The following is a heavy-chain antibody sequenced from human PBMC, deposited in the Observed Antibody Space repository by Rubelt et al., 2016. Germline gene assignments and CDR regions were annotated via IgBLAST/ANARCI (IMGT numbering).Heavy chain of an antibody. V-gene: IGHV1-3*01. CDR2: INAGSGNT. Sequence: QVQLVQSGAEVKKPGASVKASCKASGYTFTRFTIHWVRQAPGQRLEWMGWINAGSGNTKYSQNFQGRVTITRDTSATTAYLELSILRSEDTAMYFCARDQGAGVPSAFDCWGQGTLVTVSS. J-gene: IGHJ4*02. CDR3: ARDQGAGVPSAFDC. CDR1: GYTFTRFT. D-gene: IGHD1-26*01.